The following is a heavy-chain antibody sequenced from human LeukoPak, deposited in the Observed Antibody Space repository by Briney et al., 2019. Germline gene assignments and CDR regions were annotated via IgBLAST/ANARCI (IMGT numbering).Heavy chain of an antibody. CDR3: ARDSSSDSCLY. CDR2: INPNSGGT. CDR1: GYTFTGYY. D-gene: IGHD3-10*01. J-gene: IGHJ4*02. Sequence: VSVKVSCKASGYTFTGYYMHWVRQAAGHGLEWMGGINPNSGGTNYAQKVQGRVTMTRDTSISTAYMELSRLRSDDTAVYYCARDSSSDSCLYWGQGTLVTVSS. V-gene: IGHV1-2*02.